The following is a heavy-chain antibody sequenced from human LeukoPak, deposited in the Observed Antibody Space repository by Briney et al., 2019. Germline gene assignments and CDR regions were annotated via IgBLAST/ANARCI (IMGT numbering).Heavy chain of an antibody. J-gene: IGHJ5*02. CDR1: GFPFNAYW. V-gene: IGHV3-7*03. Sequence: GGSLRLSCAASGFPFNAYWMTWVRQAPGKGLEWVANIRQDGDTKYYVDSVKGRFTISRDNAMNSLYLQMNSLRAEDTAVYYCARDKDDYGSGNHWFDPWGQGTLVTVSS. D-gene: IGHD3-10*01. CDR2: IRQDGDTK. CDR3: ARDKDDYGSGNHWFDP.